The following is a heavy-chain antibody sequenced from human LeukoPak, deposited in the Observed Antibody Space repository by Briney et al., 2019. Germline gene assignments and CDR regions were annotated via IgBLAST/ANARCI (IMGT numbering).Heavy chain of an antibody. CDR2: ISAFNGNT. D-gene: IGHD3-22*01. CDR1: GYTFTSYG. J-gene: IGHJ3*02. CDR3: ARVDPNYYDSSGYWWGAFDI. Sequence: ASVKSSCKASGYTFTSYGISWVRQAPGQGLEWMGWISAFNGNTNYAQKLQGRVTMTTDTSTSTGYVELRSLRSDDTAVYYCARVDPNYYDSSGYWWGAFDIWGQGTMVTVSS. V-gene: IGHV1-18*01.